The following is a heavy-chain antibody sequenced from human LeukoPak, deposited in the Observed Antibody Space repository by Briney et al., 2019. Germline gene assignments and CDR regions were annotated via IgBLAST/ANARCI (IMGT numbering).Heavy chain of an antibody. CDR1: GGSLITANFF. D-gene: IGHD3-10*01. CDR2: VYYSGKT. J-gene: IGHJ3*02. V-gene: IGHV4-39*07. CDR3: ARDFFAPLNYYGSGSYQPDAFDI. Sequence: SETLSLTCAVSGGSLITANFFWGWIRQPPGKGLEWIGSVYYSGKTYYNPSLKSRVSISVDTSKNQFSLKLSSVTAADTAVYYCARDFFAPLNYYGSGSYQPDAFDIWGQGTMVTVSS.